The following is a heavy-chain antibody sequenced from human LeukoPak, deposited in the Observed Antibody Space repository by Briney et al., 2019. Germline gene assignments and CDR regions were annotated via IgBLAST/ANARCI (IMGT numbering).Heavy chain of an antibody. D-gene: IGHD3-16*01. CDR2: FDPEDGET. CDR3: ATDGAYGMDV. CDR1: GYTLTELS. Sequence: VASVKVSCKVSGYTLTELSMHWVRQAPGKWLEWMGGFDPEDGETIYAQKFQGRVTMTEDTSTDTAYMELSSLRSEDTAVYYCATDGAYGMDVWGQGTTVTVSS. J-gene: IGHJ6*02. V-gene: IGHV1-24*01.